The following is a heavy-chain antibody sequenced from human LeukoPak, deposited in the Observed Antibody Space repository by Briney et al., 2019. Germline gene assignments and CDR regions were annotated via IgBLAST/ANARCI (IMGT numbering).Heavy chain of an antibody. J-gene: IGHJ4*02. V-gene: IGHV4-39*02. CDR2: IYYSGST. CDR1: GGSIGSTNYY. Sequence: SETLSLTCTVSGGSIGSTNYYWGWIRQPPVKGLEWIANIYYSGSTYYNPSLKSRVTISVDTSKNQFSLQLNSVTPEDTAVYYCARDWQAVAGTRSFDYWGQGTLVTVSS. D-gene: IGHD6-19*01. CDR3: ARDWQAVAGTRSFDY.